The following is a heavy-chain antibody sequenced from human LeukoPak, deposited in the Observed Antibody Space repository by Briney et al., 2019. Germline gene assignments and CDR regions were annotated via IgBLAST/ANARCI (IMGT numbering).Heavy chain of an antibody. Sequence: SETLSLTCAVYGGSFSGYYWSWIRQPPGKGLEWIGEINHSGSTNYNPSLKSRVTISVDTSKNQFSLKLSSVTAADTAVYYCAIGGRGYSYGYPGYWGQGTLVTVSS. D-gene: IGHD5-18*01. CDR1: GGSFSGYY. CDR3: AIGGRGYSYGYPGY. J-gene: IGHJ4*02. CDR2: INHSGST. V-gene: IGHV4-34*01.